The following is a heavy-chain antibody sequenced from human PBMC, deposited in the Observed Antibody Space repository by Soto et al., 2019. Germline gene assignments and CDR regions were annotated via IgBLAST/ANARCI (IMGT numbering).Heavy chain of an antibody. CDR1: GFSLSTSAVG. V-gene: IGHV2-5*02. Sequence: SAPTQVNPTQTLTLTCTLPGFSLSTSAVGVGWIRQPPGKALEWRGVIFWDDDKRYRPSLKSRVTITEDTSKNQLVLTRTNIDPVDTATYYCAHLPWKQLWPRAAVVYWGQGTPVTVSS. CDR3: AHLPWKQLWPRAAVVY. CDR2: IFWDDDK. D-gene: IGHD5-18*01. J-gene: IGHJ4*02.